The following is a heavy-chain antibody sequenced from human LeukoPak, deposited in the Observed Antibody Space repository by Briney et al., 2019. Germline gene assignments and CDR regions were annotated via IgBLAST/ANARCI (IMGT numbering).Heavy chain of an antibody. CDR3: AKDVSTGGVAPGYFYGLDV. V-gene: IGHV3-9*01. Sequence: TLTLPYTVSGGTFSSEGMHRGGHSLGEEREGGSESRWRATRKDYEESVKGRFTISGDNAKNFVFLQMNSLRPEDTALYYCAKDVSTGGVAPGYFYGLDVWGQGTTVTVSS. D-gene: IGHD3-16*01. CDR1: GGTFSSEG. CDR2: SRWRATRK. J-gene: IGHJ6*02.